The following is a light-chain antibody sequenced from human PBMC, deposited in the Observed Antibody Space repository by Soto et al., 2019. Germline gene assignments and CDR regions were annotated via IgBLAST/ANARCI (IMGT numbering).Light chain of an antibody. Sequence: QFTQSPSSLCASVGERLTITRRPSQGINSYLAWYQQKPGKAPKLLIYAASTLQSGVPSRFSGSGSGTDFTLTTSSLQPEDLATYYCQQFDSYPSSTVGGCTKVEIK. J-gene: IGKJ4*01. V-gene: IGKV1-9*01. CDR1: QGINSY. CDR2: AAS. CDR3: QQFDSYPSST.